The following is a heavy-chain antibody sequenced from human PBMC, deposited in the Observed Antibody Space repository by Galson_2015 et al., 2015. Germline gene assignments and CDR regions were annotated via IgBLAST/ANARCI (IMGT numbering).Heavy chain of an antibody. V-gene: IGHV3-11*01. J-gene: IGHJ4*02. CDR1: GFTFSDYY. Sequence: SLRLSCVASGFTFSDYYMSWIRQAPGKGLEWVSYISSSGSTIYYADSVKGRFTISRDNAKNSLYLQMNSLRAEDTAVYYCARDNFYGTGDFDYWGQGTLVTVSS. CDR2: ISSSGSTI. D-gene: IGHD1-1*01. CDR3: ARDNFYGTGDFDY.